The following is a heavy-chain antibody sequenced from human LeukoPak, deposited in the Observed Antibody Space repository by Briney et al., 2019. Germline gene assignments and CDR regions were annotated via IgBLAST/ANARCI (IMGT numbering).Heavy chain of an antibody. CDR2: INTDGSST. CDR1: GFTFSSYW. V-gene: IGHV3-74*01. Sequence: GGSLRLSCAASGFTFSSYWMHWVRQAPEKGLVWVSGINTDGSSTTYADSVKGRFTISRDNSKNTLYLQMNSLRAEDTAVYYCAREQPGPYEYYYDSSGPPDYWGQGTLVTVSS. J-gene: IGHJ4*02. D-gene: IGHD3-22*01. CDR3: AREQPGPYEYYYDSSGPPDY.